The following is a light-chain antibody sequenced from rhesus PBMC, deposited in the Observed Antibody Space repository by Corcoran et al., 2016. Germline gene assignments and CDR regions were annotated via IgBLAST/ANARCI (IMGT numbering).Light chain of an antibody. CDR2: EVS. CDR3: EQTLQTPFT. J-gene: IGKJ4*01. CDR1: QSLLHSNGYTY. Sequence: DIVMTQTPLSLSVTPGEPASISCRSSQSLLHSNGYTYLHCYFQKPGQSPQLLIYEVSNRASGVPDRCRGSGSGTDFTMKISRVEAEDVGVYYCEQTLQTPFTFGGGTKMEIK. V-gene: IGKV2-78*01.